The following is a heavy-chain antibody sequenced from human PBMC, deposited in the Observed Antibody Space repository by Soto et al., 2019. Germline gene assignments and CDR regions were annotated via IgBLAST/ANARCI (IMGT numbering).Heavy chain of an antibody. CDR1: GCSISSGGYD. Sequence: LTCTVSGCSISSGGYDWSWMRQHPGKGLEWIGYIYYSGSTYYNPSLKSRVTISVDTSKNQFSLKLSSVTAADTAVYYCARRLEYSSSSWFDPWVQGTLVTVSS. CDR2: IYYSGST. J-gene: IGHJ5*02. CDR3: ARRLEYSSSSWFDP. D-gene: IGHD6-6*01. V-gene: IGHV4-31*03.